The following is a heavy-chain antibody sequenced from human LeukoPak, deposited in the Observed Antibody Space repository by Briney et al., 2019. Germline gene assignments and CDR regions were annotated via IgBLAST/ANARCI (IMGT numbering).Heavy chain of an antibody. V-gene: IGHV3-21*04. J-gene: IGHJ4*02. CDR1: GFTFSTFN. CDR3: ARDSSSFPNYFDY. CDR2: ISRDSTYK. D-gene: IGHD2/OR15-2a*01. Sequence: GGSLRLSCAASGFTFSTFNMNWVRQAPGKGLEWVSFISRDSTYKYYADSVKGRFTISRDDANNTLYLQMNSLRAEDTAVYYCARDSSSFPNYFDYWGQGTQVTVSS.